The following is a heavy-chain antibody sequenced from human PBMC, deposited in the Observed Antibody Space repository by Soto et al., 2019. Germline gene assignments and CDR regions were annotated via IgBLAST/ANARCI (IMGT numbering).Heavy chain of an antibody. V-gene: IGHV4-39*01. CDR3: ASPELKSSSGWYINGMDV. J-gene: IGHJ6*02. CDR1: GGSISSGSYY. Sequence: SETLSLTCTVSGGSISSGSYYWGWIRQPPGKGLGWVGSISYSGSTHYNPSLKSRLSISVDTSNNQFSLRLSSVTAADTAVYYCASPELKSSSGWYINGMDVWGQGTTVTVSS. D-gene: IGHD6-19*01. CDR2: ISYSGST.